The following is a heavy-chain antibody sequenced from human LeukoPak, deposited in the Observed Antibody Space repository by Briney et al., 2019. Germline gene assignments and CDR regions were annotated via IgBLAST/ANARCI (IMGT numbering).Heavy chain of an antibody. J-gene: IGHJ3*02. CDR1: GGTFSSYA. D-gene: IGHD3-10*01. Sequence: ASVKVSCKASGGTFSSYAISWVRQAPGQGLEWMGGIIPIFGTANYAQKFQGRVTITADESTSTAYMELSSLRSEDTAVFYCARGGMVRRVMGAFDIWGQGTLVTVSS. V-gene: IGHV1-69*13. CDR3: ARGGMVRRVMGAFDI. CDR2: IIPIFGTA.